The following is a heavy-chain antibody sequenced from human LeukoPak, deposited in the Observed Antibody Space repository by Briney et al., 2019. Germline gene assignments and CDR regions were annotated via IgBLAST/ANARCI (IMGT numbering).Heavy chain of an antibody. J-gene: IGHJ4*02. D-gene: IGHD2-8*01. CDR3: ATLNGNRYYFDY. CDR1: GYTLTELS. V-gene: IGHV1-24*01. CDR2: FDPEDGET. Sequence: ASVKVSFKVSGYTLTELSMHWVRQAPGKGLEWMGGFDPEDGETIYAQKFQGRVTMTEDTSTDTAYMELSSLRSEDTAVYYCATLNGNRYYFDYWGQGTLVTVSS.